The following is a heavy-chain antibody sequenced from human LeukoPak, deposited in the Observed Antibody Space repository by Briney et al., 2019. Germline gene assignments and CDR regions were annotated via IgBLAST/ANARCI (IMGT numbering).Heavy chain of an antibody. V-gene: IGHV5-51*01. D-gene: IGHD1-1*01. CDR3: ASRVQYYMDV. CDR2: IYPGDSDT. J-gene: IGHJ6*03. Sequence: GASRQISGQGSGSTFTSYWSGWAGQLPGKGLDWMGIIYPGDSDTRYSPSCQGQVTISAAKSIRTAYLQWRSLKASDTAMYYCASRVQYYMDVWGKGTTVTVSS. CDR1: GSTFTSYW.